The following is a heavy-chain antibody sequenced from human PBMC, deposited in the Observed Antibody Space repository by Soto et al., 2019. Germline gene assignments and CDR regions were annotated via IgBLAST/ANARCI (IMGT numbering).Heavy chain of an antibody. J-gene: IGHJ4*02. CDR2: ISAYNGNT. CDR1: GYTFTSYG. Sequence: ASVKVSCKASGYTFTSYGISWVRQAPGQGLEWMGWISAYNGNTNYAQKLQGRVTMTTDTSTSTAYMELRSLRSDDTAVYYCARDPGVAAAGTKFHYWGQGTLVTVSS. V-gene: IGHV1-18*01. D-gene: IGHD6-13*01. CDR3: ARDPGVAAAGTKFHY.